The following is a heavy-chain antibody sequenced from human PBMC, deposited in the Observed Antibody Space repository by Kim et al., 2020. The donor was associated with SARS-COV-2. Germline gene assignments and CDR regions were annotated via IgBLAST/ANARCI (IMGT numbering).Heavy chain of an antibody. CDR2: INHSGST. J-gene: IGHJ4*02. D-gene: IGHD2-2*01. Sequence: SETLSLTCAVYGGSFSGYYWSWIRQPPGKGLEWIGEINHSGSTNYNPSLKSRVTISVDTSKNQFSLKLSSVTAADTAVYYCARAFFVVVPAATFDYWGQG. V-gene: IGHV4-34*01. CDR1: GGSFSGYY. CDR3: ARAFFVVVPAATFDY.